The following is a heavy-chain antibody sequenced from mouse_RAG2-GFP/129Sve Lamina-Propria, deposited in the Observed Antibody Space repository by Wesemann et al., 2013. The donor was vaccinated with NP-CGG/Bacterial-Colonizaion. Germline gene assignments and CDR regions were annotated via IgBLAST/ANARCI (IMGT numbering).Heavy chain of an antibody. CDR2: IDPSDSYT. V-gene: IGHV1-69*01. Sequence: QVQLQQPGAELVMPGASVKLSCKASGYTFTSYWMHWVKQRPGQGLEWIGEIDPSDSYTNYNQKFKGKATLTVDKSSSTAYMQLSSLTSEDSAVYYCAITTEAWFAYWGQGTLVTVSA. J-gene: IGHJ3*01. CDR3: AITTEAWFAY. D-gene: IGHD1-2*01. CDR1: GYTFTSYW.